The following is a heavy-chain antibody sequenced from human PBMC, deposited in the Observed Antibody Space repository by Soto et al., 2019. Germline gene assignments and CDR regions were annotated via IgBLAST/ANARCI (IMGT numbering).Heavy chain of an antibody. V-gene: IGHV3-7*03. D-gene: IGHD5-12*01. Sequence: GGSLRLSCAASGFTFSSYWMSWVRQAPGKGLEWVANIKQDGSEKYYVDSVKGRFTISRDNAKNSLYLQMNSLRAEDTAVYYCARDVWSGYDSGFDYWGQGTLVTVSS. CDR1: GFTFSSYW. CDR2: IKQDGSEK. J-gene: IGHJ4*02. CDR3: ARDVWSGYDSGFDY.